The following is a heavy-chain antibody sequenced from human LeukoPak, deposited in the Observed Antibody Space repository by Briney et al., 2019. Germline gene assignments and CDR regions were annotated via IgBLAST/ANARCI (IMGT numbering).Heavy chain of an antibody. CDR2: FDPEDGET. V-gene: IGHV1-24*01. CDR1: GYTLTELS. J-gene: IGHJ4*02. CDR3: AREFDGSSSFYFDY. D-gene: IGHD6-6*01. Sequence: ASVKVSCKVSGYTLTELSMHWVRQAPGKGLEWMGGFDPEDGETIYAQKLQGRVTMTTDTSTSTAYMELRSLRSDDTAVYYRAREFDGSSSFYFDYWGQGTLVTVSS.